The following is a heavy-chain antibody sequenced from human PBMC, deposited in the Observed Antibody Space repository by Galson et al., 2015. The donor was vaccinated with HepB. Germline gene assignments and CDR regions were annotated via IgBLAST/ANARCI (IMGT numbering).Heavy chain of an antibody. D-gene: IGHD5-12*01. Sequence: SLRLSCAASGFTFSNYGMHWVRQAPGKGLVWVAYIRYGGSIKYYADSVKGLSTISRDNSKTTRYLQMNSLSAEETAVYYCARDTPSSGYHGLHYGGQGTLVTVPS. CDR2: IRYGGSIK. CDR1: GFTFSNYG. CDR3: ARDTPSSGYHGLHY. J-gene: IGHJ4*02. V-gene: IGHV3-30*02.